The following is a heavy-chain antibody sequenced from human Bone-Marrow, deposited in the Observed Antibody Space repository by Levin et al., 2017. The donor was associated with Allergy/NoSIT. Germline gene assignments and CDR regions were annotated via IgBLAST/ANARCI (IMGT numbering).Heavy chain of an antibody. J-gene: IGHJ4*02. CDR3: AKERTGKTATTLDY. Sequence: GGSLRLSCEASGFTFSNYGMQWVRQAPGKGLEWVAVISYEGSVKYYADSVKGRFSISRDNSKNTLYLEMNSLRAEDTAVYYCAKERTGKTATTLDYWGQGTLVTVSS. D-gene: IGHD2-21*02. CDR2: ISYEGSVK. V-gene: IGHV3-30*18. CDR1: GFTFSNYG.